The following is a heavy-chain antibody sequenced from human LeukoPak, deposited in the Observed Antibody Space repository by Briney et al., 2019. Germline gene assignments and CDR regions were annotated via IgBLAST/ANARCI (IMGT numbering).Heavy chain of an antibody. V-gene: IGHV4-61*01. CDR3: ALNGDS. D-gene: IGHD2-8*01. CDR1: GASLRGDYYS. J-gene: IGHJ4*02. Sequence: SETLSLICPVSGASLRGDYYSWTWIRQPPGRGLEWIGNIHHSGGTNYNPSLKSRVTISMDTSKNQFSLRLTSVTTADTAMYYCALNGDSWGQGNLVTVSS. CDR2: IHHSGGT.